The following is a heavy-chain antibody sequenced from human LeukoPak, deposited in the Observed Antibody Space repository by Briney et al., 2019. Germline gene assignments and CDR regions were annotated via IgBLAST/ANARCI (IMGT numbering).Heavy chain of an antibody. CDR3: ARARQRVVGIYYYGMDV. CDR2: ISAYNGNT. Sequence: ASVKVSCKSSGYTFTSYGISWVRQAPGQGLEGMGWISAYNGNTNYAQKLQGRVAMTTDTSTTTAYMELRSLSSDDTAVYYCARARQRVVGIYYYGMDVWGQGTTVTVSS. J-gene: IGHJ6*02. CDR1: GYTFTSYG. V-gene: IGHV1-18*01. D-gene: IGHD2-15*01.